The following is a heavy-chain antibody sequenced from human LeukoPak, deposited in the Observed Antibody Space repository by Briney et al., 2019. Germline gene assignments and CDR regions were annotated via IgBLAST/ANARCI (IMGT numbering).Heavy chain of an antibody. CDR3: AKDEGLYYFDY. V-gene: IGHV3-23*01. CDR2: ISGSGGGT. Sequence: GGSLRLSCAASGFTFSSYAMSWVRQAPGKGLEWVSAISGSGGGTYYADSVKGRFTISRDNSKNTLYLQMSSLRAEDTAVYYCAKDEGLYYFDYWGQGTLVTVSS. J-gene: IGHJ4*02. CDR1: GFTFSSYA.